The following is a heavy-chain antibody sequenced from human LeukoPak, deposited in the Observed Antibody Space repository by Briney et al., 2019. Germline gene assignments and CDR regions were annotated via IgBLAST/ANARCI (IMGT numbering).Heavy chain of an antibody. CDR1: GFTFSSYA. CDR3: AKDHYYDFWSGCFDY. J-gene: IGHJ4*02. Sequence: GGSLRLSCAASGFTFSSYAMSWVRQAPGKGLEWVSAISGSGGSTYYADSVKGRFTISRDNSKNTLYLQMNSLRAEDTAVYYCAKDHYYDFWSGCFDYWGQGALVTVSS. V-gene: IGHV3-23*01. CDR2: ISGSGGST. D-gene: IGHD3-3*01.